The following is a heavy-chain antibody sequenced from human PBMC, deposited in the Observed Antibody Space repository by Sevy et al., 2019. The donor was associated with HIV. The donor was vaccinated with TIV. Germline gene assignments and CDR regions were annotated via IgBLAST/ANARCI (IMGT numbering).Heavy chain of an antibody. D-gene: IGHD3-10*01. CDR2: ILHDGSYR. J-gene: IGHJ6*02. CDR3: AKNRLPGGSYFSRHGLDV. V-gene: IGHV3-30*18. CDR1: GFTFSSYD. Sequence: GGSLRLSCAASGFTFSSYDMHWVRQAPGKGLEWVAIILHDGSYREYVDSVRGRLNMSRDNSKNTMYLQMNGLSIEDTAVYYCAKNRLPGGSYFSRHGLDVWGRGTTVTVSS.